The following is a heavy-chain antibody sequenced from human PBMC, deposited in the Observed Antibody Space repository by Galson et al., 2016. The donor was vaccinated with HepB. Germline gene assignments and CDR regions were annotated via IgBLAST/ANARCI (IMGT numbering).Heavy chain of an antibody. CDR3: VRLLWPATRGAFHI. CDR1: GGSITSDY. CDR2: ISTRGHV. J-gene: IGHJ3*02. Sequence: SETLSLTCSVSGGSITSDYWSWIRQPAGKGLEWIGRISTRGHVMYNPSLDSRVTMSVDTSKNQFSLNLNSVTAADTAVYYCVRLLWPATRGAFHIWGQGTMVTVSS. D-gene: IGHD2-15*01. V-gene: IGHV4-4*07.